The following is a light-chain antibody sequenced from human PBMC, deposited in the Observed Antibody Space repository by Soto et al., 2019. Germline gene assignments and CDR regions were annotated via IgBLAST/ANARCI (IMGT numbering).Light chain of an antibody. V-gene: IGKV3-15*01. CDR3: QQYNNWPPWT. J-gene: IGKJ1*01. CDR1: QFIGDN. CDR2: GAS. Sequence: DIVMTQSPATLSVSPGDRAILSCRASQFIGDNLAWYQQKSGQAPRLLIYGASTRATSIPARFSGSRSGTEFTLPISGLQSEDVALYYCQQYNNWPPWTFGQGTRVDIK.